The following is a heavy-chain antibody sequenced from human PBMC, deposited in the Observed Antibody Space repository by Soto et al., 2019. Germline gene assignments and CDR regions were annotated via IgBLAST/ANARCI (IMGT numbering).Heavy chain of an antibody. CDR3: ARGSSGGSWLLYPDY. Sequence: QVQLQESGPGLVKPSQTLSLTCTVSGGSISSGDYYWSWIRQPPGKGLEWIGYIYYSGSTYYNPSLKSRVTISVDTSKNQFSLKLSSVTAADTAVYHCARGSSGGSWLLYPDYWGQGTLVTVSS. V-gene: IGHV4-30-4*01. CDR2: IYYSGST. CDR1: GGSISSGDYY. J-gene: IGHJ4*02. D-gene: IGHD2-15*01.